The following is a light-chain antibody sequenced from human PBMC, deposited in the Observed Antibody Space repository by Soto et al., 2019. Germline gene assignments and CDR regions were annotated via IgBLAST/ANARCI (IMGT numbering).Light chain of an antibody. V-gene: IGKV3-20*01. CDR3: QQYGSLPYT. CDR2: GAS. CDR1: QSVSSSY. J-gene: IGKJ2*01. Sequence: EIVLTQSPGTLSLSPGERATLSCRASQSVSSSYLAWYQQKPGQAPRLLIYGASRRATGIPDRFSGSGSGTDFTLTVSRLEPEDFAVYYCQQYGSLPYTFGQGTKVDIK.